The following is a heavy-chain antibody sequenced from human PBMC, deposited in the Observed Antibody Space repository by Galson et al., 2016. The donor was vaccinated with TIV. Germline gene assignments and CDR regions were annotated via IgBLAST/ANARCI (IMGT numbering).Heavy chain of an antibody. CDR2: IDWDDDK. CDR3: ARISGYYDSSGHYIPRSFDY. V-gene: IGHV2-70*11. CDR1: GFSLDSDGMC. D-gene: IGHD3-22*01. J-gene: IGHJ4*02. Sequence: PALVKPTQTLTLTCTFSGFSLDSDGMCVNWIRQPPGKALEWLARIDWDDDKSYTSSLKTRLTISKDTSKNQVVLTMTNMDPVDTATYYCARISGYYDSSGHYIPRSFDYGCQGTPVTVSS.